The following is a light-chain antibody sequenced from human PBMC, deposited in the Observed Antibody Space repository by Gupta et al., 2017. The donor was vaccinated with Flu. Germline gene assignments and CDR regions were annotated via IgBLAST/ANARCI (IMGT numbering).Light chain of an antibody. CDR1: QSVIGNS. CDR2: GAS. Sequence: EVVLMQPPRSLSLSPGERAAPPCWASQSVIGNSLDWYQQRPGRAPRLLIYGASTRATGIPDRFSGSGSGTDFTLTVSRLEPEDFAVYYWQFDGNSVTFGGGTKVEI. CDR3: QFDGNSVT. V-gene: IGKV3-20*01. J-gene: IGKJ4*01.